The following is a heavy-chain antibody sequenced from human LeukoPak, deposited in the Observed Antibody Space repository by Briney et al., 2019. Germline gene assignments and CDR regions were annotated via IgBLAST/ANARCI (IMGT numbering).Heavy chain of an antibody. V-gene: IGHV1-2*06. Sequence: GASVKVSCKASGYTFTGYYMHWVRQAPGQGLEWMGRINPNSGGTNYAQKFQGRVTMTRDTSISTAYMELSRLRSDDTAVYYCAREVDIVATTPLLFDFWGQGTLVTVSS. CDR2: INPNSGGT. CDR1: GYTFTGYY. D-gene: IGHD5-12*01. J-gene: IGHJ4*02. CDR3: AREVDIVATTPLLFDF.